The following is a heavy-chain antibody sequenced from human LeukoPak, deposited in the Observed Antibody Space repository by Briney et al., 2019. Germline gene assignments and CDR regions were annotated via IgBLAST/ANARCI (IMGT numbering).Heavy chain of an antibody. CDR2: IKQDGSEK. V-gene: IGHV3-7*03. CDR3: ARDRPLIGGMDV. J-gene: IGHJ6*02. CDR1: GFTFSSYW. D-gene: IGHD2-15*01. Sequence: GGSLRLSCAASGFTFSSYWTSWVRQAPGKGLEWVANIKQDGSEKYYVDSVKGRFTISRDNAKNSLYLQMNSLRAEDTAVYYCARDRPLIGGMDVWGQGTTVTVSS.